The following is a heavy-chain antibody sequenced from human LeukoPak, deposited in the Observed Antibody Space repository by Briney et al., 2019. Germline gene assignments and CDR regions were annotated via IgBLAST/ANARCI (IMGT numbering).Heavy chain of an antibody. CDR3: ARRGGSYDAFDI. J-gene: IGHJ3*02. CDR1: GGSISSYY. D-gene: IGHD1-26*01. CDR2: IYYSGST. V-gene: IGHV4-59*01. Sequence: SETLSLTCTVSGGSISSYYWSWIRQPPGKGLEWIGYIYYSGSTNYNPSLKSRVTISVDTSKNQFSLKLSFVTAADTAVYYCARRGGSYDAFDIWGQGTMVTVSS.